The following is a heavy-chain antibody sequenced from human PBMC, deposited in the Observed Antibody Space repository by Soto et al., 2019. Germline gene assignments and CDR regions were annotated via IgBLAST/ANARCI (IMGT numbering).Heavy chain of an antibody. CDR1: GFTVSSNY. V-gene: IGHV3-53*01. CDR2: IYSGGST. CDR3: ARPIVAATWNYYYGMDV. D-gene: IGHD1-26*01. Sequence: EVQLVESGGGLIQPGGSLRLSCAASGFTVSSNYMSWVRQAPGKGLEWVSVIYSGGSTYYADSVKGRFTISRDNSKNTLYLQMNSLRVADTAVYYCARPIVAATWNYYYGMDVWGQGTTVTVSS. J-gene: IGHJ6*02.